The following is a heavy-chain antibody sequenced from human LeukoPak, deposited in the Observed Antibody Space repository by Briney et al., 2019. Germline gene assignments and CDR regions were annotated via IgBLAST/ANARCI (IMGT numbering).Heavy chain of an antibody. J-gene: IGHJ4*02. CDR1: GYPISSGYY. D-gene: IGHD1-20*01. Sequence: PSETLSLTCTVSGYPISSGYYWGWIRQPPGKGLEWIGSIYHSGSTYYNPSLKSRVTISVDTSKNQFSLKLSSVTAADTAVYYCAGVESITGTTGSDYWGQGTLVTVSS. V-gene: IGHV4-38-2*02. CDR2: IYHSGST. CDR3: AGVESITGTTGSDY.